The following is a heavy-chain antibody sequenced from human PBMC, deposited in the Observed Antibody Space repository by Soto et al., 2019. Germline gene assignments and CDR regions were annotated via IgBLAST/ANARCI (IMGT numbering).Heavy chain of an antibody. CDR2: ISPMFGAA. D-gene: IGHD3-10*01. CDR3: AREVQVHTPAFVY. V-gene: IGHV1-69*19. CDR1: GGTFNTYA. J-gene: IGHJ4*02. Sequence: QVQLVQSGAEMKKPGSSVKVSYQSSGGTFNTYAMNWVRQAPGQGPEWMGDISPMFGAANYAPKFQGRVTNTADESTGTSYMQLSSLTSEDTALYFCAREVQVHTPAFVYWGQGTLVTVSS.